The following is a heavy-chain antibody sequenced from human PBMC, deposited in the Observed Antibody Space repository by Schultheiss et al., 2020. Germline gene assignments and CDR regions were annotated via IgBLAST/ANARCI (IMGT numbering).Heavy chain of an antibody. CDR3: ARGGAGCFDL. CDR2: INNDGSDT. J-gene: IGHJ2*01. V-gene: IGHV3-74*03. CDR1: GFTFNSYT. Sequence: GGSLRLSCAASGFTFNSYTMSWVRQAPGKGLVWVSRINNDGSDTTYADSEEGRFTISRDNAKNTLHLQMNSLRPEDTAVYYCARGGAGCFDLWGRGTLVTVSS. D-gene: IGHD4/OR15-4a*01.